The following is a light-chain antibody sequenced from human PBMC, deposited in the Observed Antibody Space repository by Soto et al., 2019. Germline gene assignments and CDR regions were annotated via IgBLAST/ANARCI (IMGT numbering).Light chain of an antibody. Sequence: EIVMTQSPGSLSVSPGERATLSCRASQSVTANLAWYQQKPGQAPRLLIYNAVTRATGIPARFTGSGSGREYTLTISSLQSEDFAVYYCQQYNTWPPFTFGPGTKVELK. J-gene: IGKJ3*01. CDR2: NAV. V-gene: IGKV3-15*01. CDR3: QQYNTWPPFT. CDR1: QSVTAN.